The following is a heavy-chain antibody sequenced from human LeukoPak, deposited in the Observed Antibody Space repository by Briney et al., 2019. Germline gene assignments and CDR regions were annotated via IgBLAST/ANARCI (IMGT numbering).Heavy chain of an antibody. J-gene: IGHJ4*02. CDR2: ISGSGGGT. Sequence: PGGTLRLSCAASGFTFSSYVMSWVRQAPGKGLEWVSAISGSGGGTSYADSVKGRFTISRDNSKNTLYLQTNSLRAEDTAVYYCARRGAAGTYYFDYWGQGTLVTVSS. V-gene: IGHV3-23*01. CDR1: GFTFSSYV. CDR3: ARRGAAGTYYFDY. D-gene: IGHD6-13*01.